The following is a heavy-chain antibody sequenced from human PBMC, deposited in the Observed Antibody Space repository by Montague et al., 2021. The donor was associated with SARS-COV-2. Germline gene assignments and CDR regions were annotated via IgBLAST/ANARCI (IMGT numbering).Heavy chain of an antibody. D-gene: IGHD7-27*01. CDR2: ISISDGNT. V-gene: IGHV3-23*01. CDR1: GFTFSSYA. CDR3: ARDPNWGAH. J-gene: IGHJ4*02. Sequence: SLRLSCAASGFTFSSYAMSWVRQAPGKGLEWVSTISISDGNTYYADSVKGRFTISRDKSKNTLYLQMNSLRAEDTAMYYCARDPNWGAHWGQGNLVTVSS.